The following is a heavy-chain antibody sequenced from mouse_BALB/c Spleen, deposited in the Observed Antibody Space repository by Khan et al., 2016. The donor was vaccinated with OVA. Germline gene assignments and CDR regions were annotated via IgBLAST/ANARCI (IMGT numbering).Heavy chain of an antibody. D-gene: IGHD1-1*01. Sequence: EVMLVESGGGLVRPGGSLKLSCAASGFSFSSYSMSWVRQTPEKRLEWVATISSGGSYTYYPDSVKGRFTISRDNAKNNLYLQMSRMKYEDTAMYSCTRQRGYYGSNPYFDYWGQGTTLTVSS. CDR2: ISSGGSYT. CDR1: GFSFSSYS. CDR3: TRQRGYYGSNPYFDY. V-gene: IGHV5-6-4*01. J-gene: IGHJ2*01.